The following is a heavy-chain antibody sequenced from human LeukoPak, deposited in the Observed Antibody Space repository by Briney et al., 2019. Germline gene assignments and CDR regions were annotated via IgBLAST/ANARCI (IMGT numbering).Heavy chain of an antibody. CDR1: GFTFSSYS. J-gene: IGHJ4*02. D-gene: IGHD3-10*01. V-gene: IGHV3-48*01. CDR2: ISSSSSTI. Sequence: PGGSLRLSCAASGFTFSSYSMNWVRQAPGKGLEWVSYISSSSSTIYYADSVKGRFTISRDNSKNTLYLQMNSLRAEDTAVYYCARDRMVQGVMDSWGQGTLVTVSS. CDR3: ARDRMVQGVMDS.